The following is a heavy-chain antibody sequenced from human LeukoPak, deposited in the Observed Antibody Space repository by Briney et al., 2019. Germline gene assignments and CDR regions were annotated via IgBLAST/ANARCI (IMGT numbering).Heavy chain of an antibody. CDR3: ARVPGDYLRGSYRYRNDP. Sequence: GGSLRLSCAASGFTFSAYWMHWVRQTPGKGLVWVSSINNEGSTTNYADSVKGRSTISRDNAKNTLYLQMNSLRAEDTAVYYCARVPGDYLRGSYRYRNDPWGQGTLVTVSS. V-gene: IGHV3-74*01. CDR2: INNEGSTT. D-gene: IGHD3-16*02. CDR1: GFTFSAYW. J-gene: IGHJ5*02.